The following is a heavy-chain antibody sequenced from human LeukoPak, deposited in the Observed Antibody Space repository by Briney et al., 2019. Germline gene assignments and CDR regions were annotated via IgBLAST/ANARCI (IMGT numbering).Heavy chain of an antibody. CDR2: ISGSGGST. D-gene: IGHD6-25*01. CDR3: AKDLVFLNGEQRLGPFDY. V-gene: IGHV3-23*01. CDR1: GFTFSSYA. Sequence: GGSLRLSCAASGFTFSSYAMSWVRQAPGKGLEWVSAISGSGGSTYYADSVKGRFTISRDNSKNTLYLQMNSLRAEDTAVYYCAKDLVFLNGEQRLGPFDYWGQGTLVTVSS. J-gene: IGHJ4*02.